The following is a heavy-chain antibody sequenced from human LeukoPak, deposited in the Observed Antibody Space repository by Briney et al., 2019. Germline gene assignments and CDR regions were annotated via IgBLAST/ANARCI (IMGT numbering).Heavy chain of an antibody. V-gene: IGHV1-18*01. CDR2: ISAYNANT. CDR1: GYTFTSYG. D-gene: IGHD1-26*01. Sequence: ASVKVSCKASGYTFTSYGISWVGQAPGQGLEWMGWISAYNANTNYAQKLQGRVTMTTDTSTSTVYMELRSLRSDDTAVYYCARDRRGSGSYFSLWGQGTLVTVSS. CDR3: ARDRRGSGSYFSL. J-gene: IGHJ4*02.